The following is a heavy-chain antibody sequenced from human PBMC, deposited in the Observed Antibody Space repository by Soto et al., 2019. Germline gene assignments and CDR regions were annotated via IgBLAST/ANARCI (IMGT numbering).Heavy chain of an antibody. CDR2: VNPSGGHT. D-gene: IGHD2-21*02. CDR3: ARGGHVVVVTAALDY. CDR1: GDTFTDYY. J-gene: IGHJ4*02. Sequence: QVQLMQSGAEVKKPGASVKVSCKASGDTFTDYYIHWVRQAPGQGLEWMGTVNPSGGHTTYAQHYLGRVTMTRDTTTSTLYMEVNSLTSDDTAIYYCARGGHVVVVTAALDYWGQGTLVTVSS. V-gene: IGHV1-46*01.